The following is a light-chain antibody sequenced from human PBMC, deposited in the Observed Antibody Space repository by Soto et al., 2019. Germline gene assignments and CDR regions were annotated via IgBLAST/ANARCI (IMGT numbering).Light chain of an antibody. Sequence: DIQMTQSPSSLSASAGDTVTITCRASQNIADYLSWYQQKPGKAPKLLMYSSSILHDGVSSRFGGDGSWTAFTLAITGLQPEDFATYYCLQTFTTHITFGGGTTVEVK. CDR2: SSS. CDR3: LQTFTTHIT. V-gene: IGKV1-39*01. J-gene: IGKJ4*01. CDR1: QNIADY.